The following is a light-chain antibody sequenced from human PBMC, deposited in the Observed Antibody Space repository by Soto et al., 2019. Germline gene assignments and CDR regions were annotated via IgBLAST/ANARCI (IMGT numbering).Light chain of an antibody. V-gene: IGKV2-24*01. Sequence: DIVLTQTPLSSPVTLGQPASISCRSSQSLVHSDGNTYLSWLQQRPGQPPRLLIYKGSNRFSGVTDRFSGSGAETDFTLEISRVEAEDVGVYYCMQATQYRPYTFGQGTKLEIK. CDR2: KGS. J-gene: IGKJ2*01. CDR1: QSLVHSDGNTY. CDR3: MQATQYRPYT.